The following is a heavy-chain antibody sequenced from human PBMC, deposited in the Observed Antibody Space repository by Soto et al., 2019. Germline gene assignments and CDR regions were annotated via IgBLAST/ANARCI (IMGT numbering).Heavy chain of an antibody. D-gene: IGHD6-19*01. CDR3: ARVPSVGSGWDVYGMDV. Sequence: SHHLKLGRTISGDSVSRNSAAWNCIRQSPSLGLEWLGRTYSRSKWYNDYAVSVKSRITINPDTSKNQFSLQLNSVTPEDTAVYYCARVPSVGSGWDVYGMDVWGQGTTVTVSS. CDR1: GDSVSRNSAA. J-gene: IGHJ6*02. V-gene: IGHV6-1*01. CDR2: TYSRSKWYN.